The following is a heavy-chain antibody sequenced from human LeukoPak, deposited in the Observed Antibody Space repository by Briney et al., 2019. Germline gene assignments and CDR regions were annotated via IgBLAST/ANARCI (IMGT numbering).Heavy chain of an antibody. V-gene: IGHV3-74*01. CDR1: GFTFSSYW. Sequence: PGGSLRLSCAASGFTFSSYWMHWVRQAPGKGLVWVSRINGDGSSTSYADSVKGRFTIPRDNAKNTLYLQMNSLRAEDTAVYYCARAQWLPDDAFDIWGQGTMVTVSS. CDR3: ARAQWLPDDAFDI. D-gene: IGHD6-19*01. CDR2: INGDGSST. J-gene: IGHJ3*02.